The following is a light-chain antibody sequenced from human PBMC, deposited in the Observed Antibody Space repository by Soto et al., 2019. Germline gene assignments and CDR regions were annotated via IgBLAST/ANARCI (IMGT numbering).Light chain of an antibody. CDR3: CSYAGGASVV. J-gene: IGLJ2*01. CDR2: EDI. V-gene: IGLV2-23*01. Sequence: QSVLTQPASVSGSPGQSITISCTGTISDVGRYNLDSWYQQHPDKAPKLIIYEDIERPSGVSHRFSGSTSGNTASLTISGLQTEDEAKYFCCSYAGGASVVFGGGTKLTVL. CDR1: ISDVGRYNL.